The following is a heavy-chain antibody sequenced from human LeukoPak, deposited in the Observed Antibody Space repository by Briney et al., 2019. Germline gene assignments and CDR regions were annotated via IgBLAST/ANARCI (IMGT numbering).Heavy chain of an antibody. J-gene: IGHJ5*02. Sequence: PSGTLTLSCTASGGTVSSYYMSWIRQPPGKGLEWVWDIYYGGSTNYTPSLKGRFTISIDTSKNQFSLQMNCLRAADTAVYYCAREDSYGYGGVWFDPWGQGTLVTVSS. D-gene: IGHD5-18*01. CDR1: GGTVSSYY. V-gene: IGHV4-59*02. CDR3: AREDSYGYGGVWFDP. CDR2: IYYGGST.